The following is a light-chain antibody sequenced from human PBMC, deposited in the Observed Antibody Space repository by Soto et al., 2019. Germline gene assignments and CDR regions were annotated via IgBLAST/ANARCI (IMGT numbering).Light chain of an antibody. CDR3: QQRSNWPPKYT. Sequence: EIVLTQSPATLSLSPGERATLSCRASQSVSSSLAWYQQKPGQAPRLLIYDASNRATGIPARFSGSGSGTDFTLTISSLEPEDFAVYYCQQRSNWPPKYTFGQGTKLEI. CDR1: QSVSSS. V-gene: IGKV3-11*01. CDR2: DAS. J-gene: IGKJ2*01.